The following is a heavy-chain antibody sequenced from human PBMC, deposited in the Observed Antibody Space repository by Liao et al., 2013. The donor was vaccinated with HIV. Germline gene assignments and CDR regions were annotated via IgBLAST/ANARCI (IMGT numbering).Heavy chain of an antibody. CDR1: GGSFSGYY. Sequence: QVQLQQWGAGLLKPSETLSLTCAVYGGSFSGYYWSWIRQPPGKGLEWIGEINHSGSTNYNPSLKSRVTISVDTSKKQFSLKLSSVTAADTAVYYCARDAYFDWDNWFDPWGQGTLVTVSS. V-gene: IGHV4-34*01. J-gene: IGHJ5*02. CDR3: ARDAYFDWDNWFDP. CDR2: INHSGST. D-gene: IGHD3-9*01.